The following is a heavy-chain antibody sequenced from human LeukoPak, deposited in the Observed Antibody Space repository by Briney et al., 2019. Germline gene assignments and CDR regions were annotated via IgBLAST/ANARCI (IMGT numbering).Heavy chain of an antibody. Sequence: GGSLRLSCAASGFTFSSYGMHWVRQAPGKGLEWVAVISYDGSNKYYADSVKGRFTISRDSSKNTLYLQMNSLRAEDTAVYYCAKDFGGELRYTGVAYWGQGALVTVSS. CDR3: AKDFGGELRYTGVAY. V-gene: IGHV3-30*18. CDR1: GFTFSSYG. CDR2: ISYDGSNK. J-gene: IGHJ4*02. D-gene: IGHD3-9*01.